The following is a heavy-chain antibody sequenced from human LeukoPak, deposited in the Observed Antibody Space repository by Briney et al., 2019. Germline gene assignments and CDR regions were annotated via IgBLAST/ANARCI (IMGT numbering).Heavy chain of an antibody. CDR2: INPSGGST. CDR3: ARCGGSGNYYYYYMDV. CDR1: GYTFTSYY. Sequence: ASVKVSCKASGYTFTSYYMHWVRQAPGQGLEWMGIINPSGGSTSYAQKFQGRVTMTRNTSTSTVYMELSSLRSEDTAVYYCARCGGSGNYYYYYMDVWGKGTTVTVSS. J-gene: IGHJ6*03. V-gene: IGHV1-46*01. D-gene: IGHD3-10*01.